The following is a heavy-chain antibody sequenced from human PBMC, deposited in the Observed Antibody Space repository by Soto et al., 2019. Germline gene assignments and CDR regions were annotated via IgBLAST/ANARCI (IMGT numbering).Heavy chain of an antibody. V-gene: IGHV3-43*01. CDR2: ISWDGGST. CDR3: AKLPSDYGGNSGAEAFDI. Sequence: GGSLRLSCAASGFTFDDYTMHWVRQAPGKGLEWVSLISWDGGSTYYADSVKGRFTISRDNSKNSLYLQINSLRTEDTALYYCAKLPSDYGGNSGAEAFDIWGQGTMVTVSS. CDR1: GFTFDDYT. D-gene: IGHD4-17*01. J-gene: IGHJ3*02.